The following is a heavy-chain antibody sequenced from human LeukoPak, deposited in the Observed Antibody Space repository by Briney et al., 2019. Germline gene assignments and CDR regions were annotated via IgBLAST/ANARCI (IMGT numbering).Heavy chain of an antibody. Sequence: GGSLRLSCAASGFTVSSNYMSWVRQAPGKGLEWVSFIYSGGSTHHSDSVKGRFTISRDNSKNTLYLQMNSLRAEDTAVYYCARRAGAYSHPYDYWGQGTLVTVSS. CDR3: ARRAGAYSHPYDY. CDR2: IYSGGST. D-gene: IGHD4/OR15-4a*01. J-gene: IGHJ4*02. CDR1: GFTVSSNY. V-gene: IGHV3-53*01.